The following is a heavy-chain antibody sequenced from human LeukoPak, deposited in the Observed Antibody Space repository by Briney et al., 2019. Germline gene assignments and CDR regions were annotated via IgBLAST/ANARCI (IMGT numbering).Heavy chain of an antibody. CDR1: GGSISSSSYY. V-gene: IGHV4-39*01. D-gene: IGHD2-2*01. Sequence: KPSETLSLTCTVSGGSISSSSYYWGWIRQPPGKGLEWIGSIYYSGSTYYNPSLKRRVTISVDTSKNQFSLKLSSVTAADTAVYYCARQPQYCSSTSCYFLSSLDAFDIWGQGTMVTVSS. CDR3: ARQPQYCSSTSCYFLSSLDAFDI. J-gene: IGHJ3*02. CDR2: IYYSGST.